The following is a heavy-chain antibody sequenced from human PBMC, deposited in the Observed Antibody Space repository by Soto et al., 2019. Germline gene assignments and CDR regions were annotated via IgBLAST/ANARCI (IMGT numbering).Heavy chain of an antibody. J-gene: IGHJ4*02. CDR2: VHYSGST. Sequence: QLQLQESGPRLVKPSETLSLTCTVSGGSITSSGYYWGYIRQPPGKGLEWIASVHYSGSTSYNPSLKSRATISVDTSKNQFSLEMTSVTAADTALYYCMRNSGNYRTSNWGQGILVTVSS. CDR3: MRNSGNYRTSN. D-gene: IGHD1-26*01. V-gene: IGHV4-39*01. CDR1: GGSITSSGYY.